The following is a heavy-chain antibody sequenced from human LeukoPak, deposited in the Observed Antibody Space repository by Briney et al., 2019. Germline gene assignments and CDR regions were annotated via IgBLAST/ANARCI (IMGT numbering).Heavy chain of an antibody. J-gene: IGHJ4*02. Sequence: GGSLRLSCAASGFTFSNYAMAWVRQTPGRGLEWVSYISGSGFITYYADSVKGRFSISRDNSKNTLYLQMNSLSAEDTARYFCARSRLVTDYYFDYWGQGMLVAVSS. V-gene: IGHV3-23*01. CDR2: ISGSGFIT. CDR1: GFTFSNYA. CDR3: ARSRLVTDYYFDY. D-gene: IGHD3-9*01.